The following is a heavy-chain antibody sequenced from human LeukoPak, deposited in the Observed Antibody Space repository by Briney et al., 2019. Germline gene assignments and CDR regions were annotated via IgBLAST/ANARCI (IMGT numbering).Heavy chain of an antibody. Sequence: ASVKVSCKASGYAFTSYGISWVRQAPGQGLEWMGWISAYNGNTNYAQKLQGRVTMTTDTSTSTAYMELRSLRSDATAVYYCARDDFPYVGSALSDYWGQGTLVTVSS. D-gene: IGHD1-26*01. J-gene: IGHJ4*02. CDR3: ARDDFPYVGSALSDY. V-gene: IGHV1-18*01. CDR2: ISAYNGNT. CDR1: GYAFTSYG.